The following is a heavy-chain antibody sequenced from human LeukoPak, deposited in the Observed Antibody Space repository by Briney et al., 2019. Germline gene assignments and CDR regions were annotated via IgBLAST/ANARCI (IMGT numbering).Heavy chain of an antibody. CDR2: ITPMFGTA. Sequence: SVKVSCKASGGTFSRSGISWVRQAPGQGLEWMGGITPMFGTANYAQKFQGRVTITADESTSTAYLELTSLRSEDTAIYYCARDAAIFDSSGYYFLWWGQGALGTVSS. J-gene: IGHJ4*02. CDR3: ARDAAIFDSSGYYFLW. V-gene: IGHV1-69*01. D-gene: IGHD3-22*01. CDR1: GGTFSRSG.